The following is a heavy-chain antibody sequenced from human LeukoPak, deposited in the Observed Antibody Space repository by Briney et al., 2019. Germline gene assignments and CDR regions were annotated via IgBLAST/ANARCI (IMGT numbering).Heavy chain of an antibody. CDR3: ARDPRGTYDY. D-gene: IGHD5-12*01. CDR1: GYSFTAAYN. V-gene: IGHV1-2*02. J-gene: IGHJ4*02. Sequence: ASVKVSCKASGYSFTAAYNIHWLRQAPGQGPEFMGWINPSSGDTRYAQKFQGRVTVTRDTIISTAYMELSSLTSDDTAVYYCARDPRGTYDYWGQGSLVTVFS. CDR2: INPSSGDT.